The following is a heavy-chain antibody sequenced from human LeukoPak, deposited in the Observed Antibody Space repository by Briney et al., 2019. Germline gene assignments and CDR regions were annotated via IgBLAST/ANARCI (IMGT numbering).Heavy chain of an antibody. Sequence: GGSLRLSFAASGYTFSSHCIHWVRQAPGKGLEWVAFIRYDGSNKYYADSVKGRFTLSRDDSKNTLYLQMNSLRVEDTAVYYCAKGSFYCNGNSCPQYYYYLDVWGKGTTLTVSS. V-gene: IGHV3-30*02. CDR2: IRYDGSNK. D-gene: IGHD2/OR15-2a*01. CDR1: GYTFSSHC. J-gene: IGHJ6*03. CDR3: AKGSFYCNGNSCPQYYYYLDV.